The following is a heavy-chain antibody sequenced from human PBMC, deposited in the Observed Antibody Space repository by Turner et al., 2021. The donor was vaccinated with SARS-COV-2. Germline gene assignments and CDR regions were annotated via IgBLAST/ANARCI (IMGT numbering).Heavy chain of an antibody. D-gene: IGHD3-22*01. CDR2: IIPILGIA. CDR3: ARDDSSGYYSGAFDI. CDR1: GGTFSSYS. J-gene: IGHJ3*02. V-gene: IGHV1-69*08. Sequence: QVQLVQSGAEVKKPGSSVKVSCKASGGTFSSYSISWVRQAPGQGLEWMGRIIPILGIANYAQRFQGRVTMTADKSTSTAYMELSSLRSEDTAVYYCARDDSSGYYSGAFDIWGQGTMVTVSS.